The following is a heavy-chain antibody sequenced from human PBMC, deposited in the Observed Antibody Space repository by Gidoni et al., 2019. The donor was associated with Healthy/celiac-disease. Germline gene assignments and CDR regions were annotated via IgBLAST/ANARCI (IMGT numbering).Heavy chain of an antibody. J-gene: IGHJ6*02. D-gene: IGHD2-2*01. V-gene: IGHV5-10-1*03. CDR2: IAPSDAYT. Sequence: VHLVQSGAEVKQPGASLRLSSQGSGSRFPSYWISWVRQMPGKGLEWIGRIAPSDAYTNYSPSFQGHVTISADKSISTAYLQWSSLKASDTAMYYCARRTDNYYYYGMDVWGQGTTVTVSS. CDR3: ARRTDNYYYYGMDV. CDR1: GSRFPSYW.